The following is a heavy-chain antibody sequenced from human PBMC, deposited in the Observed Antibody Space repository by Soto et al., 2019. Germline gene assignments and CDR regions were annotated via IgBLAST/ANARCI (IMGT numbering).Heavy chain of an antibody. J-gene: IGHJ6*02. CDR1: GGSISSDSYY. CDR3: ARDRDSDYYYGMDV. D-gene: IGHD1-26*01. Sequence: PSETLSLTCTVSGGSISSDSYYWGWIRQSPEKGLEWIASISYSGSTYYNPTLKSRLIISVDTSKSQFSLKLSSVTAADTAVYYCARDRDSDYYYGMDVWGQGTTVTVSS. CDR2: ISYSGST. V-gene: IGHV4-39*02.